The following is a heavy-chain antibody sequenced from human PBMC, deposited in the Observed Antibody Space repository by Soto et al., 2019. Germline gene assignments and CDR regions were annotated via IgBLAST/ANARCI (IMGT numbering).Heavy chain of an antibody. Sequence: QAQLVESGGGVVQPGKSLRLSCAASGFTFSTYGMHWVRQAPGKGLEWVAVIWYDGSNKYHGDSLKGRFTISRDNSKNTLYLQINNLRAEDTAVYYCGRDGALGDTTVVDSWCQGTLVTVSS. J-gene: IGHJ4*02. D-gene: IGHD5-18*01. V-gene: IGHV3-33*01. CDR3: GRDGALGDTTVVDS. CDR1: GFTFSTYG. CDR2: IWYDGSNK.